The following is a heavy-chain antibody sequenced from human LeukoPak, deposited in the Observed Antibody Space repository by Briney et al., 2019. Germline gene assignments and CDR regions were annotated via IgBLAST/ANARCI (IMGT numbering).Heavy chain of an antibody. Sequence: PSETLSLTCTVSGYSISTGYYWDWIRQPPGKGLEWIGTFYHSGSTNYNPSLKSRVTISVDTSKNQFSLKLSSVTAADTAVYYCARGGYYGSGNDFRFDPWGQGTLVTVSS. D-gene: IGHD3-10*01. V-gene: IGHV4-38-2*02. CDR1: GYSISTGYY. J-gene: IGHJ5*02. CDR2: FYHSGST. CDR3: ARGGYYGSGNDFRFDP.